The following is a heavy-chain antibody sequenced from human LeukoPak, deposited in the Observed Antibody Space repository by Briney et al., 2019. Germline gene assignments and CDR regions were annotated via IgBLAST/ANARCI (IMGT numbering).Heavy chain of an antibody. V-gene: IGHV3-23*01. CDR3: GKLTDVRGVITH. D-gene: IGHD3-10*02. J-gene: IGHJ4*02. CDR1: GFTLRTNG. Sequence: GGSLRLSCAASGFTLRTNGMSWVRQAAGKGLEWVSPIYGGGDSTYYADSVRGRFTISRDSTKNTLYLQMNGLRGEDTAVYYCGKLTDVRGVITHWGQGTLVTISS. CDR2: IYGGGDST.